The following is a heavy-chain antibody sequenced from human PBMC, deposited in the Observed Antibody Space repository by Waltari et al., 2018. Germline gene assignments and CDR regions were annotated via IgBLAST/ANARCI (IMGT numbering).Heavy chain of an antibody. CDR3: ARTGARWLQFAAFDI. CDR2: INQDGSEE. V-gene: IGHV3-7*01. D-gene: IGHD5-12*01. J-gene: IGHJ3*02. CDR1: RFTFGYYW. Sequence: EVLLVESGGGLVQTGGSLRLSCACSRFTFGYYWMNWVRQAPGKGLEWVANINQDGSEEYYVDSVKGRFTISRDNAKNSLYLEMKTLRAEDTAIYYCARTGARWLQFAAFDIWGQGTMVTVSS.